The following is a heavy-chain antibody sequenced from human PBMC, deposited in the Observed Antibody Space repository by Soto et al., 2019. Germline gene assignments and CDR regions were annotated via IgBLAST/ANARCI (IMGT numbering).Heavy chain of an antibody. D-gene: IGHD3-3*01. CDR1: VYTFTSYY. Sequence: VASVKVSCKACVYTFTSYYMHWVRQAPGQGLEWMGIINPSGGSTSYAQKFQGRVTMTRDTSTSTVYMELSSLRSEDTAVYYCAREVEREWLLSDGMDVWGQGTTVTVSS. CDR3: AREVEREWLLSDGMDV. CDR2: INPSGGST. J-gene: IGHJ6*02. V-gene: IGHV1-46*01.